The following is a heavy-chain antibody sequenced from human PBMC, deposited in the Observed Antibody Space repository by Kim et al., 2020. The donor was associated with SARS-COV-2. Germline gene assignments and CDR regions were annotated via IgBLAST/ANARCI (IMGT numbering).Heavy chain of an antibody. J-gene: IGHJ6*02. V-gene: IGHV3-11*06. CDR3: ARDMDSGYTYYYYYGMDV. Sequence: KGRFTISRDNAKNSLYLQMNSLRAEDTAVYYCARDMDSGYTYYYYYGMDVWGQGTTVTVSS. D-gene: IGHD5-12*01.